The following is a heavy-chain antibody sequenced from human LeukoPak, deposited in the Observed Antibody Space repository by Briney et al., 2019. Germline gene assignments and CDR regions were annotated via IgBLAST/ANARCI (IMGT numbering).Heavy chain of an antibody. CDR3: ARGIAVAGTNWFDP. V-gene: IGHV4-34*01. J-gene: IGHJ5*02. CDR1: GGSFSGYY. D-gene: IGHD6-19*01. CDR2: INHSGST. Sequence: PSETLSLTCAAYGGSFSGYYWSWIRQPPGKGLEWIGEINHSGSTNYNPSLKSRVTISVDASKNQFSLKLSSVTAADTAVYYCARGIAVAGTNWFDPWGQGTLVTVSS.